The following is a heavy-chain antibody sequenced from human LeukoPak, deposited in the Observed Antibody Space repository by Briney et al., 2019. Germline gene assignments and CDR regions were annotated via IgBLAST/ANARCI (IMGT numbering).Heavy chain of an antibody. CDR2: IIPIFGTA. CDR3: ASHFDLGTHYYYYYMDV. Sequence: SVKVSCKASGGTFSSYAISWVRQAPGQGLEWMGRIIPIFGTANYAQKFQGRVTITADESTSTAYMELSSLRSEDTAVYYCASHFDLGTHYYYYYMDVWGKGTTVTVSS. J-gene: IGHJ6*03. CDR1: GGTFSSYA. D-gene: IGHD3-16*01. V-gene: IGHV1-69*15.